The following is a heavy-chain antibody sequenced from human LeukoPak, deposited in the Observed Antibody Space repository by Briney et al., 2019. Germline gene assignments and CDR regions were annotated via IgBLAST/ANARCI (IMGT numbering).Heavy chain of an antibody. V-gene: IGHV3-23*01. J-gene: IGHJ5*02. D-gene: IGHD3-9*01. CDR2: ISGIGGST. Sequence: GGSLRLSCAASGFTFSSYAMSWVRQAPGKGLEWVSAISGIGGSTYYADSVKGRFNISRDNCKNTLYLQMNRLRAEDTAVYFCAKDLSFLRYFDWSPELINWFDPWGQGTLVTVSS. CDR1: GFTFSSYA. CDR3: AKDLSFLRYFDWSPELINWFDP.